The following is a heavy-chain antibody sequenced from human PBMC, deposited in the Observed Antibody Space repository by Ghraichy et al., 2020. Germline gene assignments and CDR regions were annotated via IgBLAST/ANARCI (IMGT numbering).Heavy chain of an antibody. V-gene: IGHV3-7*03. CDR1: GLIFSSYW. D-gene: IGHD3-10*01. CDR3: SSGDTFDI. Sequence: GESLKISCAASGLIFSSYWMTWVRQAPGKGLEWVANINQDAREKYYMGSVKGRFTISRDNAKSSLYLQMNNLGAEDTAVYYCSSGDTFDIWGRGTMVTVSS. J-gene: IGHJ3*02. CDR2: INQDAREK.